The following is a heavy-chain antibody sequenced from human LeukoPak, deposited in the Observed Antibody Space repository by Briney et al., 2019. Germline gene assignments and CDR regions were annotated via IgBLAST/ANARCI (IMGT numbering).Heavy chain of an antibody. Sequence: TGGSLRLSCAASGFTFSSNWMSWVRQAPGKGLEWVGNIKQDGSEIYYVDSVKGRFTISRDNAKNSLYLQMNSLRAEDTAVYYCARIYGGNSYYFDYWGQGTLVTVSS. CDR3: ARIYGGNSYYFDY. CDR2: IKQDGSEI. J-gene: IGHJ4*02. V-gene: IGHV3-7*01. CDR1: GFTFSSNW. D-gene: IGHD4-23*01.